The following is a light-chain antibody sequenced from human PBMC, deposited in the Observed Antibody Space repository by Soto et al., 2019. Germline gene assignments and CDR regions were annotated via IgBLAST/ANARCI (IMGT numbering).Light chain of an antibody. Sequence: IVMTQSPATLSVSPGQRATLSCRASQSISSNLAWYQQRPGQAPRLLIYGASTRATGVPARFSGSGSGTDFVLTISSLQSEDFAIYYCQQYNNWPLFTFGPGTRVDI. CDR3: QQYNNWPLFT. J-gene: IGKJ3*01. CDR2: GAS. V-gene: IGKV3-15*01. CDR1: QSISSN.